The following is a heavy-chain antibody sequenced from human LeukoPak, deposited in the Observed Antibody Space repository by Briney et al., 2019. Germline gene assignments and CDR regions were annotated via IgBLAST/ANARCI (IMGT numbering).Heavy chain of an antibody. J-gene: IGHJ4*02. Sequence: PGGSLTLSCAASGFTFSTYDMHWVRQAPGEGLEWVSAIDTAGDTYYPRSVKGRFTISRENAKNSLYLQMNSLRAEDTAVYYCARVGITMIVGWGQGTLVTVSS. D-gene: IGHD3-22*01. CDR2: IDTAGDT. V-gene: IGHV3-13*04. CDR3: ARVGITMIVG. CDR1: GFTFSTYD.